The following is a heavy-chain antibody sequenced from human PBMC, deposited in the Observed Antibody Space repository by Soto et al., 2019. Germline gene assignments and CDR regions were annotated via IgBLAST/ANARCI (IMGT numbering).Heavy chain of an antibody. CDR3: AKYPGSGSYYKGPAY. J-gene: IGHJ4*02. CDR2: IQSGGST. CDR1: GFTVGSKY. V-gene: IGHV3-66*01. D-gene: IGHD3-10*01. Sequence: GGSLRLSCAASGFTVGSKYMTWVRQAPGKGLEWVSLIQSGGSTYYADSVKGRFTISRDNSKNTLYLQLNSLRAEDTAVYYCAKYPGSGSYYKGPAYWGQGILVTVSA.